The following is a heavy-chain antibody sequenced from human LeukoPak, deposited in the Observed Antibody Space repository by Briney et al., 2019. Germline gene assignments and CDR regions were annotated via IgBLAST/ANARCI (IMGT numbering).Heavy chain of an antibody. CDR3: ARVGLHYDSSGPFDY. J-gene: IGHJ4*02. CDR2: TRNKANSYTT. V-gene: IGHV3-72*01. CDR1: GFTFSDHY. D-gene: IGHD3-22*01. Sequence: GGSLRLSCAASGFTFSDHYMDWVRQAPGKGLEWVGRTRNKANSYTTEYAASVKGRFTISRDDSKNSLYLQTNSLKTEDTAVYYCARVGLHYDSSGPFDYWGQGTLVTVSS.